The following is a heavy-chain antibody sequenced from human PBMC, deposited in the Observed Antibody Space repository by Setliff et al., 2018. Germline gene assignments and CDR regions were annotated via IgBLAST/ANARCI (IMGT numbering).Heavy chain of an antibody. D-gene: IGHD1-26*01. Sequence: PSETLSLTCTVSGDSISSGDYFWSWIRQPPGKGLEWIAYIYHSGSAYYNPSLKSRVTMSVDTSKNQFSLHLTSVTAADTAVYYCAREVGTSTSSDAFDVWGQGMMVTASS. J-gene: IGHJ3*01. CDR2: IYHSGSA. CDR1: GDSISSGDYF. CDR3: AREVGTSTSSDAFDV. V-gene: IGHV4-30-4*08.